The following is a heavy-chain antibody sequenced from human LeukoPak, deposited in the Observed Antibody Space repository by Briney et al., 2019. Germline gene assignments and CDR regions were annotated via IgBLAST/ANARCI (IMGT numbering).Heavy chain of an antibody. CDR1: GYSISSGYY. V-gene: IGHV4-38-2*02. CDR3: VRITGAPGFEPNHNWFDP. J-gene: IGHJ5*02. D-gene: IGHD3-10*01. Sequence: SETLSLTCTVSGYSISSGYYWGWIRQPPGKGLEWIGNIYHSGSTYCNPSLKSRVTISVDTSKNQFPLRLSSVTAADTAVYYCVRITGAPGFEPNHNWFDPWGQGTLVTVSS. CDR2: IYHSGST.